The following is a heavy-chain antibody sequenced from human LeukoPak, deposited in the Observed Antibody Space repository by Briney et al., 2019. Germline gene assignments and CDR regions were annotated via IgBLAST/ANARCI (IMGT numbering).Heavy chain of an antibody. CDR2: NQNP. V-gene: IGHV4-59*01. CDR3: VTYFVNGGGRGH. D-gene: IGHD3-9*01. CDR1: GFTFSTYA. J-gene: IGHJ4*02. Sequence: GSLRLSCAASGFTFSTYAMSWVRQAPGKGLEWIGHNQNPSYNPSLKSRVVISIHTSRNQFSLTLNTVTAADTATYFCVTYFVNGGGRGHWGPGALVTVSS.